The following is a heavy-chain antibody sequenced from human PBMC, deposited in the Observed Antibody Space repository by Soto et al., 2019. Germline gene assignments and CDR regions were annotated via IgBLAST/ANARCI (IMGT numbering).Heavy chain of an antibody. V-gene: IGHV3-23*01. Sequence: GGSLRLSCAASGFTFSSYAMSWVRQAPGKGLEWVSAISRSGGSTYYADSVKGRFTISRDNSKNTLYLQMNSLRAEDTAVYYCAKGGYDYIWGTFFDYWGQGTLVTVSS. CDR2: ISRSGGST. CDR1: GFTFSSYA. CDR3: AKGGYDYIWGTFFDY. D-gene: IGHD3-16*01. J-gene: IGHJ4*02.